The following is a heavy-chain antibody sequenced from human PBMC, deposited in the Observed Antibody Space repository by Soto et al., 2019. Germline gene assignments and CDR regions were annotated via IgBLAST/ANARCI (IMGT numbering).Heavy chain of an antibody. Sequence: SETLSLTCTVSGDSISTYYWIWIRQPPGKGLEWIGYIYYSGSTNYNPSLKSRVTISVDTSKNQFSLKLRSVTAADTAVYYCARSRLYYPDYWGQGTLVTVSS. CDR1: GDSISTYY. CDR2: IYYSGST. V-gene: IGHV4-59*01. J-gene: IGHJ4*02. D-gene: IGHD1-26*01. CDR3: ARSRLYYPDY.